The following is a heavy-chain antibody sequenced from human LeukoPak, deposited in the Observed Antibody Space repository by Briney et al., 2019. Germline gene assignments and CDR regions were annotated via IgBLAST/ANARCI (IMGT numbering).Heavy chain of an antibody. V-gene: IGHV6-1*01. CDR1: GDSVSSNSAA. CDR2: TYYRSKCYN. CDR3: ARETSHFDY. Sequence: SQTLSLTCVISGDSVSSNSAALNWIRQSPSRGLGWLGRTYYRSKCYNDYAVSVKSRITNNPDTSKNQFFLQLNSVTPEDTAVYYCARETSHFDYWGQGTLVTVSS. J-gene: IGHJ4*02.